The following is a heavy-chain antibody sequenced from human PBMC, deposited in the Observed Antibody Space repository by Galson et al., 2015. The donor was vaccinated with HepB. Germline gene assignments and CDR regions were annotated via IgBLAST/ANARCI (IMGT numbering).Heavy chain of an antibody. CDR3: ARDPPLGTPLDC. V-gene: IGHV3-21*06. D-gene: IGHD7-27*01. CDR2: ISRDSSYI. J-gene: IGHJ4*02. Sequence: SLRLSCAASGFTFDDYDMIWVRQAPGKGLEWVSSISRDSSYIYYADSVKGRFTISRDNTKNSLYLQMNSLRDEDTALYYCARDPPLGTPLDCWGQGTLVTVSS. CDR1: GFTFDDYD.